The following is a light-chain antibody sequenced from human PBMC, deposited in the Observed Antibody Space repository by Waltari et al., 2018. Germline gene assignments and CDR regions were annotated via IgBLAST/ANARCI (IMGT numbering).Light chain of an antibody. CDR3: QEYNDWPLYS. CDR1: QSIRNY. V-gene: IGKV3-15*01. CDR2: DAS. J-gene: IGKJ2*03. Sequence: EIVMTQSPATLSVSPGERATLSCRASQSIRNYLAWYQQRPGQAPRLLIYDASTRATAVPARFSGNGSGTEFTLTISSLQSEDFAVYYCQEYNDWPLYSFGQGTELEIK.